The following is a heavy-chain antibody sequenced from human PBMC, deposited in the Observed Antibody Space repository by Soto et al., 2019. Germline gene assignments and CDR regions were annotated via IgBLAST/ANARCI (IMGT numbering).Heavy chain of an antibody. CDR1: GGTFSSYA. CDR2: IIPIFGTA. V-gene: IGHV1-69*06. CDR3: ARTGYSYGPYGMDV. Sequence: PSVKVSCKASGGTFSSYAISWVRQAPGQGLEWMGGIIPIFGTANYAQKFQGRVTITADKSTSTAYMELSSLRSEDTAVYYCARTGYSYGPYGMDVWGQGTTVTVSS. D-gene: IGHD5-18*01. J-gene: IGHJ6*02.